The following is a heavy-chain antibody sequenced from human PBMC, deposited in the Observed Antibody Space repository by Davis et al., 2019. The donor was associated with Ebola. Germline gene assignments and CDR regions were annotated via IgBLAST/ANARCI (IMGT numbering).Heavy chain of an antibody. CDR2: ISSSGSTI. D-gene: IGHD3-22*01. V-gene: IGHV3-48*04. CDR3: ARDPTYYYDSSGYPNWFDP. Sequence: GGSLRLSCAASGFTFSSYSMNWVRQAPGKGLEWVSYISSSGSTIYYADSVKGRFTISRDNAKNSLYLQMNSLRAEDTAVYYCARDPTYYYDSSGYPNWFDPWGQGTLVTVSS. CDR1: GFTFSSYS. J-gene: IGHJ5*02.